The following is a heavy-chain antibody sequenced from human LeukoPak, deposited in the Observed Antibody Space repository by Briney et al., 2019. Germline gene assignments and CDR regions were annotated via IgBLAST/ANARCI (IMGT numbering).Heavy chain of an antibody. Sequence: PSETLSLTCTVSGGSISSYYWSWIRQPPGKGLKWIGNIYYSGYTTYSPSLRSRVTISVDTSKNQFSLKLSSVTAADTAVYYCARALGKTVPCSKYWGQGTLVTVSS. CDR3: ARALGKTVPCSKY. CDR1: GGSISSYY. V-gene: IGHV4-59*01. CDR2: IYYSGYT. D-gene: IGHD1-1*01. J-gene: IGHJ4*02.